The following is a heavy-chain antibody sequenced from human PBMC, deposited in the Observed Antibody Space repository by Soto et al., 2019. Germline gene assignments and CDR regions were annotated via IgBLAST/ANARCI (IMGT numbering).Heavy chain of an antibody. CDR3: ASGTYYYDGTGYSYFDF. CDR1: GGTFNSNT. V-gene: IGHV1-69*02. J-gene: IGHJ4*02. CDR2: IIPVLGVA. D-gene: IGHD3-22*01. Sequence: QVQLVQSGAEVKKPGSSVKLSCKASGGTFNSNTINWVRQAPGQGLEWMGRIIPVLGVANSAQKFQGRVTITADGPTSTSYMELSRLRSEDTAVYYCASGTYYYDGTGYSYFDFWGQGPLVTVSS.